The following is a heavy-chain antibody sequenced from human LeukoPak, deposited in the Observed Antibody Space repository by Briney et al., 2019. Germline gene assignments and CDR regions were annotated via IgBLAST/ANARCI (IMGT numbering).Heavy chain of an antibody. CDR3: AKEGGYCSSTSCYDY. CDR1: GFTFSSYA. CDR2: ISGSGGST. D-gene: IGHD2-2*01. Sequence: LAGGSLRLSRAASGFTFSSYAMNWVRQAPGKGLEWVSAISGSGGSTYYADSVKGRFTISRDNSKNTLYLQMNSLRVEDTAVYYCAKEGGYCSSTSCYDYWGQGSLVTVSS. V-gene: IGHV3-23*01. J-gene: IGHJ4*02.